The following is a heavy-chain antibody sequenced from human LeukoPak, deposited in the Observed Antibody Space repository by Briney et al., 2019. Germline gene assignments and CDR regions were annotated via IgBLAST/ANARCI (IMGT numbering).Heavy chain of an antibody. CDR2: IYYSGST. CDR1: GGSISSYY. Sequence: SETLSLTCTVSGGSISSYYWSWIRQPPGKGLEWIGYIYYSGSTNYNPSLKSRVTISVDTSKYQFSLKLSSVTAADTAVYYCARGRLSAMVRGSIYYFDYWGQGTLVTVSS. D-gene: IGHD3-10*01. J-gene: IGHJ4*02. V-gene: IGHV4-59*01. CDR3: ARGRLSAMVRGSIYYFDY.